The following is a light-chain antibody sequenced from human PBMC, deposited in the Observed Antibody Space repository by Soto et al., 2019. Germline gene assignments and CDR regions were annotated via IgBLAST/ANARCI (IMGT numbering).Light chain of an antibody. Sequence: DIQMTQSPSSLSASVGDRVIITCRASQSISNYLNWYPQKPGKAPNLLIYDASSLKSGVPSRFSGSGSRTDFTLAISSLQPEEFATYYCQQSFITPRTFGPGTKVDIK. CDR2: DAS. J-gene: IGKJ1*01. CDR3: QQSFITPRT. V-gene: IGKV1-39*01. CDR1: QSISNY.